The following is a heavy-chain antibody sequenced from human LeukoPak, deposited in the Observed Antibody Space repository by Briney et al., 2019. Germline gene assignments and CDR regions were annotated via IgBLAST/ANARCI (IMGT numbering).Heavy chain of an antibody. CDR3: AKGNGGHCYAPLDN. V-gene: IGHV3-23*01. CDR2: ISDSGGTT. D-gene: IGHD2-8*01. Sequence: GGSLRLSCAASGFTFSSFAMSWVRQAPGKGLEWVSVISDSGGTTYYADSVKGRFTISRDNSKNTLYLQMSSLRAEDTAEYYCAKGNGGHCYAPLDNWGQGSLVTVSS. J-gene: IGHJ4*02. CDR1: GFTFSSFA.